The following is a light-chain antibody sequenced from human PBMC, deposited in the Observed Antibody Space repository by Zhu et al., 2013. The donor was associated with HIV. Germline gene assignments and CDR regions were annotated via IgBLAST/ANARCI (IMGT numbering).Light chain of an antibody. CDR3: QQRTNWPPIT. Sequence: EIVLTQSPVTLSLSPGERATLSCGASQSVSSSYLAWYQQRPGLAPRLLIYDASTRATGIPDRFSGSGSGTEFTLSISSLQSEDFAVYYCQQRTNWPPITFGQGTRLEIK. CDR2: DAS. V-gene: IGKV3D-20*02. CDR1: QSVSSSY. J-gene: IGKJ5*01.